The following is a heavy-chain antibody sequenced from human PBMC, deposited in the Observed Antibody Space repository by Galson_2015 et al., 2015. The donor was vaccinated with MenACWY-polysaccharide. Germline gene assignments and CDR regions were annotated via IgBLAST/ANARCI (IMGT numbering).Heavy chain of an antibody. D-gene: IGHD5-24*01. CDR1: GFTFDDYA. CDR2: ISWNSGSI. V-gene: IGHV3-9*01. J-gene: IGHJ6*02. CDR3: AKDMGEMVGAAFYGMDV. Sequence: SLRLSCAASGFTFDDYAMHWVRQAPGKGLEWVSGISWNSGSIGYADSVKGRFTISRDNAKNSLYLQMNSLRAEDTALYYCAKDMGEMVGAAFYGMDVWGQGTTVTVSS.